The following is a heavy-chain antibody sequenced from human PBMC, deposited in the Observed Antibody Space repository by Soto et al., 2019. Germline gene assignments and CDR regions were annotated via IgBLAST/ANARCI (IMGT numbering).Heavy chain of an antibody. CDR2: IDQSGST. Sequence: PSDALSLTFFCFARPFCVFYWNGLRQPPGDGLEWIGKIDQSGSTYYNPSLKSRVTMSVDTSRSQFSLKLTSVTAMDTAVYYCAGGRDTVVRGVMNWFDPWGQG. V-gene: IGHV4-34*01. D-gene: IGHD3-10*01. CDR3: AGGRDTVVRGVMNWFDP. CDR1: ARPFCVFY. J-gene: IGHJ5*02.